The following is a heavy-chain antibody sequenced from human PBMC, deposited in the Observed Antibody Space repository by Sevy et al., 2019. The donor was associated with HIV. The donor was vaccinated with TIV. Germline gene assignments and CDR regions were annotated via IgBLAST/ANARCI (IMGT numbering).Heavy chain of an antibody. CDR1: GFSFSNYA. J-gene: IGHJ4*02. CDR2: ISTDGNIK. Sequence: GGSLRLSCTASGFSFSNYAMYWVRQAPGEGLEWVAVISTDGNIKDYAGSVKGRFTISRDNFKNTLYRQMNSLRAEDSAVYYCASHYYDSTGYYYPLDYWGLGTLVTVSS. V-gene: IGHV3-30*04. CDR3: ASHYYDSTGYYYPLDY. D-gene: IGHD3-22*01.